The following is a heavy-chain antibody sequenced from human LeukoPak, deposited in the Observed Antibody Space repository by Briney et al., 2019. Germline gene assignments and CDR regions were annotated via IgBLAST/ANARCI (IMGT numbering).Heavy chain of an antibody. CDR2: MNPNSGNT. Sequence: GASVKVSCKASGYTFTSYDINWVRQATGQGLEWMGWMNPNSGNTGYAQKFQGRVTMTRNTSISTAYMDLSSLRSEDTAVYYCARLGFSRPYYYYYMDVWGKGTTVTVSS. V-gene: IGHV1-8*01. CDR3: ARLGFSRPYYYYYMDV. CDR1: GYTFTSYD. J-gene: IGHJ6*03. D-gene: IGHD1-26*01.